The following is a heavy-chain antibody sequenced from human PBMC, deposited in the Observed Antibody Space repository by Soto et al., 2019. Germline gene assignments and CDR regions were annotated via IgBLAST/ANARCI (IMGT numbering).Heavy chain of an antibody. V-gene: IGHV3-23*01. D-gene: IGHD3-22*01. CDR3: AKGGVGTFWTKYYFEA. Sequence: HPGGSLRLSCAGSGFSVKSFPMTWVRQAPGKGLEWVSVITVTDGNKHYADSVKGRFTISRDSSTNTLYLQMDSLRADDTAVYYCAKGGVGTFWTKYYFEAWGQGTLVTVPQ. CDR2: ITVTDGNK. CDR1: GFSVKSFP. J-gene: IGHJ4*02.